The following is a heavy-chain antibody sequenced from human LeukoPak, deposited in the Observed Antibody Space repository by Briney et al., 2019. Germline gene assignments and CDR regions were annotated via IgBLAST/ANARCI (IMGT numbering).Heavy chain of an antibody. CDR2: IIPIFGTA. D-gene: IGHD5-18*01. CDR3: AREESGYSYGGPFDY. Sequence: SVKVSCKASGGTFSSYAISWVRQAPGQGLKWMGGIIPIFGTANYAQKFQGRVTITADESTSTAYMELSSLRSEDTAVYYCAREESGYSYGGPFDYWGQGTLVTVSS. CDR1: GGTFSSYA. J-gene: IGHJ4*02. V-gene: IGHV1-69*01.